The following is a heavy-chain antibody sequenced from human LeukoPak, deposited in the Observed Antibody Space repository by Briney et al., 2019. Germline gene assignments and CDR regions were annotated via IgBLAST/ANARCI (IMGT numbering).Heavy chain of an antibody. J-gene: IGHJ6*02. V-gene: IGHV3-15*04. D-gene: IGHD1-7*01. CDR3: TTDEDWNYARKDV. CDR2: TVSEIDGGTT. Sequence: ESLRLSCAASGFTFNYAWMSWVRQVPGKGLEWVGQTVSEIDGGTTDYAAPVKGRFTISRDDSKSTLYLQMNSLKIEDTAVSYCTTDEDWNYARKDVWGQGATVIVSS. CDR1: GFTFNYAW.